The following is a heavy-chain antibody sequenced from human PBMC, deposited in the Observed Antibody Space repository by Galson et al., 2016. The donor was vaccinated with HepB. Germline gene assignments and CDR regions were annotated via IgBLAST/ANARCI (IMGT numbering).Heavy chain of an antibody. D-gene: IGHD5-12*01. V-gene: IGHV5-51*01. CDR1: EYSFTRHW. CDR2: IYPGDSDT. J-gene: IGHJ4*02. Sequence: QSGAEVKKPGQSLKISCKGSEYSFTRHWIAWVRQMPGKDLEWMGIIYPGDSDTRYSPSFQGQVTISVDKSISTAYLQWSSLKASDTAICYCARIFTGYDSYFDYWGQGTLVTVSS. CDR3: ARIFTGYDSYFDY.